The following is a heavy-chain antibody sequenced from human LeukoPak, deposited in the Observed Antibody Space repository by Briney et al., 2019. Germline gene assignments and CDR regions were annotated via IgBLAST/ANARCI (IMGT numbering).Heavy chain of an antibody. D-gene: IGHD3-22*01. CDR1: GYTFTSCG. J-gene: IGHJ4*02. Sequence: GAAVKVSCKASGYTFTSCGLSWVRQAPGQGLEWVGWISAYNGNTNYAQKLQGRGTMTTYTSTSTAYMELRSLRSDDTAVYYCARVLHASFYYDSSGYRYWGQGTLVTVSS. CDR2: ISAYNGNT. V-gene: IGHV1-18*01. CDR3: ARVLHASFYYDSSGYRY.